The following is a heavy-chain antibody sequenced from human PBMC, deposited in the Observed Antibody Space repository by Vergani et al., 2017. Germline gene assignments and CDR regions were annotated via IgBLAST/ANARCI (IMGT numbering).Heavy chain of an antibody. J-gene: IGHJ4*02. CDR3: ARENVETTSLDY. Sequence: QVQLVESGGGVVQPGRSLRLSCAASGFTFSSYAMHWVRQAPGKGLGWVAVISYDGSNKYYADSVEGRFTISRDNSKNTLYLQMNSLRAEDTAVYYCARENVETTSLDYWGQGTLVTVSS. CDR1: GFTFSSYA. CDR2: ISYDGSNK. D-gene: IGHD4-17*01. V-gene: IGHV3-30-3*01.